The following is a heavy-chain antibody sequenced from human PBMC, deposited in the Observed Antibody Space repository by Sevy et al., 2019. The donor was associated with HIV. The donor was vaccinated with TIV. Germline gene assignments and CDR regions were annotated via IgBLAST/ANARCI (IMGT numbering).Heavy chain of an antibody. CDR1: GFTFSSYW. CDR2: IKQDGSEK. V-gene: IGHV3-7*01. D-gene: IGHD2-8*01. CDR3: ASRSQCSNGVCPFDY. J-gene: IGHJ4*02. Sequence: GGSLRLSCAASGFTFSSYWMSWVRQAPGKGLEWVANIKQDGSEKYYVDSVKGRFTISRDNAKNSLYLQMNSLRDEDTAVYYCASRSQCSNGVCPFDYWGQGTLVTVSS.